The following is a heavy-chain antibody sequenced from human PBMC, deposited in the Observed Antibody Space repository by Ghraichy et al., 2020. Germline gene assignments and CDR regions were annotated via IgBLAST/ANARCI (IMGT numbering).Heavy chain of an antibody. J-gene: IGHJ4*02. CDR2: INHSGST. Sequence: SETLSLTCAVYGGSFSGYYWSWIRQPPGKGLEWIGEINHSGSTNYNPSLKSRVTISVDTSKNQFSLKLSSVTAADTAVYYCARVVWYCSGGSCYDGYFDYWGQGTLVTVSS. CDR1: GGSFSGYY. V-gene: IGHV4-34*01. CDR3: ARVVWYCSGGSCYDGYFDY. D-gene: IGHD2-15*01.